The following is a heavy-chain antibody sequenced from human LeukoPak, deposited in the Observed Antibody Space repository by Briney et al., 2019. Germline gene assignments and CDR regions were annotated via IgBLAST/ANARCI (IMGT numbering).Heavy chain of an antibody. D-gene: IGHD5-18*01. Sequence: PSETLSLTCAVSGGSISSSNWWSWVRQPPGKGLEWIGEIYRSGSTNYNPSLKSRVTISVDSSKNQFSLKLSSVTAADTAVYYCARTTEGGYTYDYFYYYYMDVWGKGTTVTISS. CDR3: ARTTEGGYTYDYFYYYYMDV. CDR2: IYRSGST. V-gene: IGHV4-4*02. CDR1: GGSISSSNW. J-gene: IGHJ6*03.